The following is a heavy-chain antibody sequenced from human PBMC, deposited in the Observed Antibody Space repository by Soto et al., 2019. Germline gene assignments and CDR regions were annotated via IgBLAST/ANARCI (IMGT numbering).Heavy chain of an antibody. J-gene: IGHJ4*02. CDR3: ARRHQTQLQWFGELLSKTKFLDY. V-gene: IGHV4-39*01. CDR2: IYYSGST. Sequence: SETLSLTCTVSGGSINSSSYYWGWIRQPPGKGLEWIGSIYYSGSTYYNPSLKSRVTISVDTSKNQFSLKLSSVTAADTAVYYCARRHQTQLQWFGELLSKTKFLDYWGEGTLVTVS. D-gene: IGHD3-10*01. CDR1: GGSINSSSYY.